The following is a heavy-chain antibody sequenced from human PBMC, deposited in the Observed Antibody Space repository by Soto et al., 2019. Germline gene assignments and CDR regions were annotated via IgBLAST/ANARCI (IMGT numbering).Heavy chain of an antibody. CDR3: ARFGYYDSSGYYNAFVI. D-gene: IGHD3-22*01. Sequence: ASVKVSCKASGYTFTSYAMHWVRQAPGQRLEWMGWINAGNGNTKYSQKFQGRVTITRDTSASTAYMELSSLRSEDTAVYYCARFGYYDSSGYYNAFVIGGQGTVVTVS. J-gene: IGHJ3*02. CDR1: GYTFTSYA. V-gene: IGHV1-3*01. CDR2: INAGNGNT.